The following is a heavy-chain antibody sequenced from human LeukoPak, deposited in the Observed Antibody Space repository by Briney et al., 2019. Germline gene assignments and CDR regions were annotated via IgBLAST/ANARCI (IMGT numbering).Heavy chain of an antibody. V-gene: IGHV3-43*02. CDR3: AKDIEYDSSGYYLDPEYYFDY. D-gene: IGHD3-22*01. CDR1: GFTFDDYA. J-gene: IGHJ4*02. CDR2: ISGDGGST. Sequence: GGSLRLSCAASGFTFDDYAMHWVRQAPGKGLEWVSLISGDGGSTYYADSVKGRFTISRHNSKHSLYLQINSLRTEDTALYYCAKDIEYDSSGYYLDPEYYFDYWGQGTLVTVSS.